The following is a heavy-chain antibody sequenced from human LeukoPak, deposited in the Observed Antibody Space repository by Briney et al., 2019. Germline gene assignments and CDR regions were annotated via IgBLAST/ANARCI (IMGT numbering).Heavy chain of an antibody. CDR3: ARGGIAPNENFDY. CDR2: ISYDGSKK. V-gene: IGHV3-30*03. Sequence: PGGSLRLSCAASGFTFSTYSMNWVRQAPGKGLEWVAVISYDGSKKYYADSVKGRFTISRDNSKNTLDLQMNSLRPEDTALYYCARGGIAPNENFDYWGQGTLVTVSS. D-gene: IGHD1-26*01. J-gene: IGHJ4*02. CDR1: GFTFSTYS.